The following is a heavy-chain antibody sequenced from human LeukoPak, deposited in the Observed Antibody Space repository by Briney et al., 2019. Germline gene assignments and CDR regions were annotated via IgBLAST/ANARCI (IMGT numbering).Heavy chain of an antibody. CDR1: GGSISSSSYY. CDR3: ARHGSGSGWFPFDY. CDR2: IYYSGST. J-gene: IGHJ4*02. Sequence: SETLSLTCTVSGGSISSSSYYWGWIRQPPGKGLGWIGSIYYSGSTYYNPSLKSRVTISVDTSKNQVSLKLSSVTAADTAVYYCARHGSGSGWFPFDYWGQGTLVTVSS. V-gene: IGHV4-39*01. D-gene: IGHD6-19*01.